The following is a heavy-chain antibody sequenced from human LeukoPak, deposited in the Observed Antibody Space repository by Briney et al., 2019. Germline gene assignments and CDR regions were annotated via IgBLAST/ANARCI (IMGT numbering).Heavy chain of an antibody. V-gene: IGHV3-23*01. CDR2: ISSSGGST. Sequence: GWSLRLSCAASGFNFTNYAMNWVRQAPGRGLEWVSLISSSGGSTYYAGSVKGRFTISRDNSKSTLYLQMNSLRAEDTAIYYCAKDGPTAIPSWFGPWGQGTLVTVSS. J-gene: IGHJ5*02. D-gene: IGHD2-21*02. CDR1: GFNFTNYA. CDR3: AKDGPTAIPSWFGP.